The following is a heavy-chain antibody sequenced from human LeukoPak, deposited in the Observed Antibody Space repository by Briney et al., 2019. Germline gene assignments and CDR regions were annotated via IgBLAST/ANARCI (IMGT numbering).Heavy chain of an antibody. CDR3: AGTYYDILTGYYIVRPFDY. J-gene: IGHJ4*02. D-gene: IGHD3-9*01. V-gene: IGHV4-59*08. CDR1: GGSISSYY. CDR2: IYYSGST. Sequence: ASETLSLTCTVSGGSISSYYWSWIRQPPGKGLEWIGYIYYSGSTNYNPSLKSRVTISVDTSKNQFSLKLSSVTAADTVVYYCAGTYYDILTGYYIVRPFDYWGQGTLVTVSS.